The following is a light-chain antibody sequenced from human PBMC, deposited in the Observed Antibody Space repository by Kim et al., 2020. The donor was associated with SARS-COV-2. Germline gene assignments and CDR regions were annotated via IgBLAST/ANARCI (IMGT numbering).Light chain of an antibody. CDR1: QSVNSN. V-gene: IGKV3-15*01. CDR3: LQYNIWPWT. J-gene: IGKJ1*01. CDR2: DAS. Sequence: ETVMTQSPATLSASPGEGATLSCRASQSVNSNLAWYQQKPGQAPRLLIYDASSRATGIPARFSGGGSGTDFTLAISSLQSEDFVVYYCLQYNIWPWTFGQGTKVDIK.